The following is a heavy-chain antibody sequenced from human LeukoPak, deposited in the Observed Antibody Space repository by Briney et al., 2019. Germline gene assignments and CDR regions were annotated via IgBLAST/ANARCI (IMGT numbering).Heavy chain of an antibody. D-gene: IGHD2-2*02. CDR1: GFTFSSYW. CDR2: IKQDGSEK. V-gene: IGHV3-7*01. J-gene: IGHJ4*02. CDR3: ARGRYCSSTSCYTRALGTYYFDY. Sequence: GGSLRLSCAASGFTFSSYWMSWVRQAPGKGLEWVANIKQDGSEKYYVDSVKGRFTISRDNAKNSLYLQMNSLRAEDTAVYHCARGRYCSSTSCYTRALGTYYFDYWGQGTLVTVSS.